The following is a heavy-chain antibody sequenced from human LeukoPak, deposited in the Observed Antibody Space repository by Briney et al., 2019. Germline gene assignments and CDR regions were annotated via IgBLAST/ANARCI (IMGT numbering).Heavy chain of an antibody. CDR3: AREGDDILSWVWFDP. D-gene: IGHD3-9*01. J-gene: IGHJ5*02. Sequence: ASVKVSCKASGYTFTGYYMHWVRQAPGQGLEWMGWINPNSGGTNYAQKFQGRVTMTRDTSISTAYMELRSLRSDDTAVYYCAREGDDILSWVWFDPWGQGTLVTVSS. CDR1: GYTFTGYY. CDR2: INPNSGGT. V-gene: IGHV1-2*02.